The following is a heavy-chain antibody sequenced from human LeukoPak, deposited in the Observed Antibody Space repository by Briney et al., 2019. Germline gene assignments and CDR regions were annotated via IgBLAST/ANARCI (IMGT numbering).Heavy chain of an antibody. Sequence: GGSLRLSCAASGFTFSSYGMHWVRQAPGKGLEWVAVISYDGSNKYYADSVKGRFTISRDNSKNTLYLQMNSLRAEDTAVYYCAKLPGITMVRGVITTAHNHDAFDIWGQGTMVTVSS. V-gene: IGHV3-30*18. CDR2: ISYDGSNK. J-gene: IGHJ3*02. CDR3: AKLPGITMVRGVITTAHNHDAFDI. CDR1: GFTFSSYG. D-gene: IGHD3-10*01.